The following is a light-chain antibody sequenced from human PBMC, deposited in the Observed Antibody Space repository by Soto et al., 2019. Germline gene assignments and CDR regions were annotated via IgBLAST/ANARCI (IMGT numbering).Light chain of an antibody. Sequence: QAVVTQPPSASGTPGQRVTISCSGSSSNIGSNYVYWYQQLPGTAPKLLIYRNNQRPSGVPDRFSGSKSGTSASLAISGLRSEDEAEYYCAAWDDSLSVWVFGGGTKLTVL. V-gene: IGLV1-47*01. CDR1: SSNIGSNY. CDR2: RNN. CDR3: AAWDDSLSVWV. J-gene: IGLJ3*02.